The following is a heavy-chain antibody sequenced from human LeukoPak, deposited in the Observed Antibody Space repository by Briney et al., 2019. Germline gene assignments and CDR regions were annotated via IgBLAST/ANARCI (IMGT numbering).Heavy chain of an antibody. D-gene: IGHD3-3*01. Sequence: SETLSLTCTVSGGSISSGGYYWSWIRQHPGKGLEWIGDINRSGRAVYNTSLKSRVIISVDTSKNQFSLKVNSVTAADTAVYYCARHKIVITMLGVHRWFDPWGQGTLVAVSS. J-gene: IGHJ5*02. V-gene: IGHV4-39*01. CDR3: ARHKIVITMLGVHRWFDP. CDR2: INRSGRA. CDR1: GGSISSGGYY.